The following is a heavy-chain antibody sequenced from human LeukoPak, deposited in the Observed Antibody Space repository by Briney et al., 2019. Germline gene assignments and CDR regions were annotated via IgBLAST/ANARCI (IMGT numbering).Heavy chain of an antibody. CDR3: SRDPYGSGSNFDY. Sequence: SETLSLTYTVSGGSISSSSYYWGWIRQPPGKGLEWIGSIYYSGSTYYNPSLKSRVTISVDTSKNQFCLKLSSVTAADTAVYYCSRDPYGSGSNFDYWGQGTLVTVSS. CDR1: GGSISSSSYY. J-gene: IGHJ4*02. V-gene: IGHV4-39*07. D-gene: IGHD3-10*01. CDR2: IYYSGST.